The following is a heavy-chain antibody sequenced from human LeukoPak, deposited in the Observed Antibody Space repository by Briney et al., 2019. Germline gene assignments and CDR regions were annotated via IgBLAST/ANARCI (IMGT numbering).Heavy chain of an antibody. CDR2: ICYSGST. Sequence: KPSETLSLTCTVSGGSVSSGSYYWSWIRQPPGKGLEWIGYICYSGSTNYNPSLKSRVTISVDTSKNQFSLKLSSVTAADTAVYYCARGGFLEWLHKFRYNWFDPWGQGTLVTVSS. V-gene: IGHV4-61*01. J-gene: IGHJ5*02. D-gene: IGHD3-3*01. CDR1: GGSVSSGSYY. CDR3: ARGGFLEWLHKFRYNWFDP.